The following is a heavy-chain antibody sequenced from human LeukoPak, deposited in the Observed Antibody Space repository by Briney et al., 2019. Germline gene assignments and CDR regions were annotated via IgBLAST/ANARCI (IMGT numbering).Heavy chain of an antibody. V-gene: IGHV1-18*01. J-gene: IGHJ5*02. CDR2: ISAYNGNT. Sequence: ASVKVSCKASGYTFTIYGISWVRQAPGQGLEWMGWISAYNGNTNYAQKLQGRVTMTTDTSTSTAYMELRSLRSDDTAVYYCARAYDILTGSNWFDPWGQGTLVTVSS. CDR3: ARAYDILTGSNWFDP. D-gene: IGHD3-9*01. CDR1: GYTFTIYG.